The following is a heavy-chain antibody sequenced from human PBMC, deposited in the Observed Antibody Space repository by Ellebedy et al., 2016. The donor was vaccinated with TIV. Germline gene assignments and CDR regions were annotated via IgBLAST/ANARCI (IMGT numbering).Heavy chain of an antibody. CDR1: GGSISSSSYY. J-gene: IGHJ6*02. D-gene: IGHD3-22*01. V-gene: IGHV4-39*01. Sequence: SETLSLTXIVSGGSISSSSYYWGWIRQPPGKGLEWIGSIYYSGSTYYNPSLKSRVTISVDTSKNQFSLKLSSVTAADTAVYYCARHSPEPREPITMIVVVMSYYGMDVWGQGTTVTVSS. CDR2: IYYSGST. CDR3: ARHSPEPREPITMIVVVMSYYGMDV.